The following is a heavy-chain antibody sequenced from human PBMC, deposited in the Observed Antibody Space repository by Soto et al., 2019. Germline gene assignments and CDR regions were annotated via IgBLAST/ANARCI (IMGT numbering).Heavy chain of an antibody. CDR2: IRSKANSYAT. J-gene: IGHJ6*02. D-gene: IGHD3-16*01. CDR1: GFTFSGSA. Sequence: GASVKVSCAASGFTFSGSAMHWVRQASGKGLEWVGRIRSKANSYATACAASVKGRFTISRDDSKNTAYLQMNSLKTEDTAVYYCRGGGPLAYGMDVWGQGTTVTVSS. CDR3: RGGGPLAYGMDV. V-gene: IGHV3-73*01.